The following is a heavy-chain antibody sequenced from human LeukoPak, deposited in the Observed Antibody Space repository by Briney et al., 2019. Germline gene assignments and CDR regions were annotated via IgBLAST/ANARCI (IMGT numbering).Heavy chain of an antibody. J-gene: IGHJ4*02. D-gene: IGHD1-1*01. V-gene: IGHV3-23*01. CDR2: ISGSGLST. CDR3: TRYNVGFES. CDR1: GIIFSNYW. Sequence: GGSLRLSCAASGIIFSNYWMHWVRQAPGKGLEWVSTISGSGLSTHYADSVKGRFTISRDNSNNALYLQMNSLRAEDTAVYYCTRYNVGFESWGQGTLVTVSS.